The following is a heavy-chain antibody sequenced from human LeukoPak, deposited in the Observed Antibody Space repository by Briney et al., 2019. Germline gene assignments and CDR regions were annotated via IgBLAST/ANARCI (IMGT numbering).Heavy chain of an antibody. CDR1: GGTFSSYA. Sequence: SVKVSCKAPGGTFSSYAISWVRQAPGQGLEWMGGIIPIFGTANYAQKFQGRVTITADESTSTAYMELSSLRSDDTAVYYCARGVRRRYFDWLAYYYYMDVWGKGTTVTVSS. V-gene: IGHV1-69*13. D-gene: IGHD3-9*01. CDR2: IIPIFGTA. J-gene: IGHJ6*03. CDR3: ARGVRRRYFDWLAYYYYMDV.